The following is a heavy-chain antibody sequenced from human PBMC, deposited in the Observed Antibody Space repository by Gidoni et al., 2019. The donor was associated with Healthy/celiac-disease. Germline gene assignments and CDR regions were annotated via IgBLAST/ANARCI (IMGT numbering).Heavy chain of an antibody. CDR3: TRDGWDYGDYGDAFDI. D-gene: IGHD4-17*01. CDR2: IRSKAYGGTT. CDR1: GFTFGDYA. Sequence: EVQLVESGGGLVQPGRSLSLSCTASGFTFGDYAMSWFRQAPGKGLEWVGFIRSKAYGGTTEYAASVKGRFTISRDDSKSIAYLQMNSLKTEDTAVYYCTRDGWDYGDYGDAFDIWGQGTMVTVSS. J-gene: IGHJ3*02. V-gene: IGHV3-49*03.